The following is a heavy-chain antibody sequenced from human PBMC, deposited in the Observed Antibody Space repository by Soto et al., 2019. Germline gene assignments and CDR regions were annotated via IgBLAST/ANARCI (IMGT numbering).Heavy chain of an antibody. CDR2: IYPSGST. D-gene: IGHD6-13*01. Sequence: SETLSLTSDVSGGSITYGNCWFWVRQPPAKGLEWIGEIYPSGSTNYNPSLKRRVTLSLDKSKNQFSLKLTSVTAADTAVYYCARVSYSSSWYYWGQGTLVTVSS. CDR1: GGSITYGNC. CDR3: ARVSYSSSWYY. V-gene: IGHV4-4*02. J-gene: IGHJ4*02.